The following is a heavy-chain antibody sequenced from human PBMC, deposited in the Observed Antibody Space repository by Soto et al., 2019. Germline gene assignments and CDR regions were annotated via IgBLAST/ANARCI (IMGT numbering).Heavy chain of an antibody. V-gene: IGHV4-61*01. Sequence: SETLSLTCTVSGGSVSSGSYYWSWIRQPPGKGLEWIGYIYYSGSTNYNPSLKSRATISVDTSKNQFSLKLSSVTAADTAVYYCARGGKDIVVVPADQYNWFDPWGQGTLVTVSS. CDR2: IYYSGST. D-gene: IGHD2-2*01. J-gene: IGHJ5*02. CDR1: GGSVSSGSYY. CDR3: ARGGKDIVVVPADQYNWFDP.